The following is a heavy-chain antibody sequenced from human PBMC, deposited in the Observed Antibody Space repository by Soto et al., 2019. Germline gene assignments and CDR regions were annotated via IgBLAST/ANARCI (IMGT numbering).Heavy chain of an antibody. D-gene: IGHD3-22*01. J-gene: IGHJ3*02. CDR2: ISYDGSNK. V-gene: IGHV3-30-3*01. CDR1: GFTFSSYA. CDR3: AKDNGDSSGYYYILFAFDI. Sequence: PGGSLRLSCAAYGFTFSSYAMHWVRQAPGKGLEWVAVISYDGSNKYYADSVKGRFTISRDNSKNTLYLQMNSLRAEDTAVYYCAKDNGDSSGYYYILFAFDIWGQGTMVTVSS.